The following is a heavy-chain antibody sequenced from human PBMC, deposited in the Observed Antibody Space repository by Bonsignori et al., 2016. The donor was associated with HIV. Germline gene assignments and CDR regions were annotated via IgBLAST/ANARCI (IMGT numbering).Heavy chain of an antibody. V-gene: IGHV3-23*03. Sequence: GGSLRLSCAASGFTFSSYAMSWVRQAPGKGLEWVSFIYSGGSTTYHADSVKGRVTISRDNSKNTLYLQMNSLRAEDTALYYCAKPDYYGSSGYIGYWGQGTLVTVSS. CDR3: AKPDYYGSSGYIGY. J-gene: IGHJ4*02. CDR2: IYSGGSTT. CDR1: GFTFSSYA. D-gene: IGHD3-22*01.